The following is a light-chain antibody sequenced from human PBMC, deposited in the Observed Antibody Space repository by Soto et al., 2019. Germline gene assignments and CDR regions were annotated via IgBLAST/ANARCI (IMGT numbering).Light chain of an antibody. J-gene: IGKJ1*01. V-gene: IGKV3-20*01. Sequence: VLTHSPATLSLSPWERATLYFRARQSVTSGYLGWYQQKPGQAPRLLIYGASSRATGIPDRFSGSGSGTDFTLTISRLEPEDFAVYYCQQYGSSPWTFGQGTKVDIK. CDR2: GAS. CDR3: QQYGSSPWT. CDR1: QSVTSGY.